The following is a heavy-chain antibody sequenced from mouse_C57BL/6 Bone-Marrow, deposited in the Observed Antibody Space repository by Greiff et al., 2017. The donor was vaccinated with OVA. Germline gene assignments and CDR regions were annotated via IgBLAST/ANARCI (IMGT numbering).Heavy chain of an antibody. CDR2: IYPGSGNN. CDR3: ARPGYYGNYLDY. J-gene: IGHJ2*01. CDR1: GYTFTDYY. D-gene: IGHD2-1*01. V-gene: IGHV1-76*01. Sequence: LVESGAELVRPGASVKLSCKASGYTFTDYYINWVKQRPGQGLEWIARIYPGSGNNYYNEKFKGKATLTAEKSSSTAYMQLSSLTSEDSAVYFCARPGYYGNYLDYWGQGTTLTVSS.